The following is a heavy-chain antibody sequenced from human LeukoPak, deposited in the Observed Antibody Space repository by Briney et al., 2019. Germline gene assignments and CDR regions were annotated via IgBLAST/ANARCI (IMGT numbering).Heavy chain of an antibody. Sequence: SETLSLTCTVSGYSIRSGYYWAWIRQPPGKGLEWIGSSYHSGSTDYNPSLKSRVTISVDTSKNQFSLHLSSLTAADTAVYHCAKGCSTTIPRCFDSWGQGTLVTVSS. J-gene: IGHJ4*02. CDR3: AKGCSTTIPRCFDS. V-gene: IGHV4-38-2*02. CDR1: GYSIRSGYY. D-gene: IGHD5-12*01. CDR2: SYHSGST.